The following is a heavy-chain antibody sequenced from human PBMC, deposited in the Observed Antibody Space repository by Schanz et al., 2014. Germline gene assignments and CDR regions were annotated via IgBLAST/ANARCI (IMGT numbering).Heavy chain of an antibody. J-gene: IGHJ4*02. V-gene: IGHV1-69*09. CDR3: ARDYYDSSGYYYCDY. CDR1: RSTFSSYT. D-gene: IGHD3-22*01. Sequence: VQLVQSGAEVKRPGASVRVSCKASRSTFSSYTISWVRQARGQGLEWMGRIIPILGIATYAQKFQGRLTITADKSTSTAYMELSSLRSEDTAMYYCARDYYDSSGYYYCDYWGQGTLVTVSS. CDR2: IIPILGIA.